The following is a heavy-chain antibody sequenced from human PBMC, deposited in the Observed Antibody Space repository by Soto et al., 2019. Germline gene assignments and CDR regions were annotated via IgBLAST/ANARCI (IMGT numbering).Heavy chain of an antibody. J-gene: IGHJ4*02. Sequence: EVQLLESGGGLVQPGGSLRLSCAASGFTFSSYAMTWVRQAPGKGLEWVSALSGNSGTTYSADSVKGRFTISRDNSRNTVYLQMSSLRAEDTALYYCAKGSKFTIFSANDFWGQGTLVTVSS. CDR3: AKGSKFTIFSANDF. V-gene: IGHV3-23*01. CDR1: GFTFSSYA. D-gene: IGHD3-3*01. CDR2: LSGNSGTT.